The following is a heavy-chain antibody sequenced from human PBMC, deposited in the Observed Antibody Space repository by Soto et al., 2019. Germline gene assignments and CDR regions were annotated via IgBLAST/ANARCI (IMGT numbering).Heavy chain of an antibody. J-gene: IGHJ5*02. CDR1: GGTFSSYT. Sequence: QVQLVQSGAEVKKPGSSVKVSCKASGGTFSSYTISWVRQAPGQGLEWMGRIIPILGIANYAQKFQGRVMITADKSTSTAYTELSSLRSEDTAVYYCASTSDINMVRGAKCDPWGQGTLVTVSS. D-gene: IGHD3-10*01. CDR2: IIPILGIA. CDR3: ASTSDINMVRGAKCDP. V-gene: IGHV1-69*02.